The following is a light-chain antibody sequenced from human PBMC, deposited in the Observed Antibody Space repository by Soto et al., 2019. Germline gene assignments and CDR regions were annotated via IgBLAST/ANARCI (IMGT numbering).Light chain of an antibody. CDR2: DVS. Sequence: QSALTQPASVSGSPGQSITISCTGTSSDVGGYEYVSWYQQHPGKAPKLMIYDVSIRPSGVSNRFSGSKSGNTASLTISGLQAADEGDYYCCSYTSMSPVFGGGTKLTVL. CDR3: CSYTSMSPV. CDR1: SSDVGGYEY. V-gene: IGLV2-14*03. J-gene: IGLJ2*01.